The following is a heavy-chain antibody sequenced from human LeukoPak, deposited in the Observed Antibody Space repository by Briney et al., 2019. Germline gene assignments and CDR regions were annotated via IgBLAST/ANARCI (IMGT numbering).Heavy chain of an antibody. V-gene: IGHV3-7*03. CDR1: GFTFSSYW. Sequence: GGSLRLSCAASGFTFSSYWMNWVRQAPGKGLEWVANIKQDGSDKYYLTSVRGRFTISRDNAKNSLFLQMNSLRVEDTAVYYCARGGGHLDCWGQGTLVTVSS. J-gene: IGHJ4*02. CDR3: ARGGGHLDC. CDR2: IKQDGSDK. D-gene: IGHD4-23*01.